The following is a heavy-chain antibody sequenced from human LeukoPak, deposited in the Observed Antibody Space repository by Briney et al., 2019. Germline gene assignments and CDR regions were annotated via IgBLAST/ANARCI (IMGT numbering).Heavy chain of an antibody. CDR1: GFTFSSYA. CDR2: ISYDGSNK. Sequence: GGSLRLSCAASGFTFSSYAMHWVRQAPGRGLEWVAVISYDGSNKYYADSVKGRFTISRDNAKKSVYLQMNGLSAEDTAVYYCARVDYGSGSYFTGPFDYWGQGTLVTVSS. V-gene: IGHV3-30-3*01. J-gene: IGHJ4*02. CDR3: ARVDYGSGSYFTGPFDY. D-gene: IGHD3-10*01.